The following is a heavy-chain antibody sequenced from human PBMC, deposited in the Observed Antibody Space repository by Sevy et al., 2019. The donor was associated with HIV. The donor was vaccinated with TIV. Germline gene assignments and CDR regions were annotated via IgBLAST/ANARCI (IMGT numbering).Heavy chain of an antibody. D-gene: IGHD5-18*01. V-gene: IGHV3-11*01. J-gene: IGHJ4*02. Sequence: GGSLRLSCAASGLTFSDYYMSWIRQAPGKGLEWLSYISSSGTTLYSADSVKGRFAISRDNAKNSLYLQMNSLRAEDTAVYFCVGRRYSYTYSWSYHFDYWGQGTMVTVSS. CDR3: VGRRYSYTYSWSYHFDY. CDR2: ISSSGTTL. CDR1: GLTFSDYY.